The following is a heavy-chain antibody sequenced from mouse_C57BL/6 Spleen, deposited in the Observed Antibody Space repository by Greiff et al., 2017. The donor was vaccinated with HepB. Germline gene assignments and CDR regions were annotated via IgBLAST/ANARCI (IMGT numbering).Heavy chain of an antibody. CDR2: INPNNGGT. V-gene: IGHV1-26*01. D-gene: IGHD2-1*01. J-gene: IGHJ2*01. CDR3: ARFGIYYGNYEDY. Sequence: EVQLQQSGPELVKPGASVKISCKASGYTFTDYYMNWVKQSHGKSLEWIGDINPNNGGTSYNQKFKGKATLTVDKSSSTAYMELRSLTSEDSAVYDCARFGIYYGNYEDYWGQGTTLTVSS. CDR1: GYTFTDYY.